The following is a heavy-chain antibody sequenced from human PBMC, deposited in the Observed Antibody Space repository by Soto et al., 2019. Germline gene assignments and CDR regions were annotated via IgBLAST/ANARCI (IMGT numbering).Heavy chain of an antibody. CDR1: GGSISSGGYY. CDR2: IYYSGST. Sequence: SETLSLTCTVSGGSISSGGYYWSWIRQHPGKGLEWIGYIYYSGSTYYNPSLKSQVTISVDTSKNQFSLKLSSVTAADTAVYYCARDGNSYGYSYWGQGTLVTVSS. J-gene: IGHJ4*02. V-gene: IGHV4-31*01. CDR3: ARDGNSYGYSY. D-gene: IGHD5-18*01.